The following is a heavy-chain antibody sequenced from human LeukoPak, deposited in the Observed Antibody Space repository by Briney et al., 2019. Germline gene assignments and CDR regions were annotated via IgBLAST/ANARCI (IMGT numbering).Heavy chain of an antibody. V-gene: IGHV4-61*02. D-gene: IGHD3-3*01. CDR3: ARDGISTIFGVVITTDAFDI. CDR1: GGSISSGSYY. CDR2: IYTSGST. Sequence: SETLSLTCTVSGGSISSGSYYWSWIRQPAGKGLEWIGRIYTSGSTNYNPSLKSRVTLSVDTSENQFSLKLSSVTAADTAVYYCARDGISTIFGVVITTDAFDIWGQGTMVTVSS. J-gene: IGHJ3*02.